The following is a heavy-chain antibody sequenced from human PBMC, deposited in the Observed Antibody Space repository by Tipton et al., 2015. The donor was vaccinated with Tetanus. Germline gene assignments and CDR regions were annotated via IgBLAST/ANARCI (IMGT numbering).Heavy chain of an antibody. J-gene: IGHJ5*02. CDR2: IYYSGST. Sequence: TLSLTCTVSGGSISSSSYYWGWIRQPPGKGLEWIGSIYYSGSTYYNPSLKSRVTISVDTSKNQFSLKLSSVTAADTAVYYCARIRMVRGVIITSAGRFDPWGQGTLVTVSS. V-gene: IGHV4-39*01. D-gene: IGHD3-10*01. CDR3: ARIRMVRGVIITSAGRFDP. CDR1: GGSISSSSYY.